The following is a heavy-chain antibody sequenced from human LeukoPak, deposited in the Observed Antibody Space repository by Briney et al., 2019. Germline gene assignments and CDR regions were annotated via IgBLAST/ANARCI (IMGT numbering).Heavy chain of an antibody. V-gene: IGHV4-61*02. D-gene: IGHD1-26*01. J-gene: IGHJ5*02. CDR2: IYTSGST. CDR1: GGSISSGSYY. Sequence: PSETLSLTCTVSGGSISSGSYYWSWIRQPAGKGLEWIGRIYTSGSTNYNPSLKSRVTIPVDTSKNQFSLKLSSVTAADTAVYYCARVDSGSFLGDWFDPWGQGTLVTVSS. CDR3: ARVDSGSFLGDWFDP.